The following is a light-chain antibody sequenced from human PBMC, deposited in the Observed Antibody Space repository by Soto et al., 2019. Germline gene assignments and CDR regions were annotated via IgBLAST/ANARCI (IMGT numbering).Light chain of an antibody. CDR1: LGVSRF. CDR3: QQRSSLPLT. CDR2: DAS. Sequence: EIVLTQSPATLSLSPGARAALSCRASLGVSRFLAWYQQKRGQAPRLLIYDASNRATGIPARFSGSGSGTDFPRAINSLEPEDLAVYYGQQRSSLPLTCGGGTKVEIK. J-gene: IGKJ4*01. V-gene: IGKV3-11*01.